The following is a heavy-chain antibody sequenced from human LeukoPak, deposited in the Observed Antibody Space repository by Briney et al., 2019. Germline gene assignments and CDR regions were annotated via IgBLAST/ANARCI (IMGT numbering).Heavy chain of an antibody. J-gene: IGHJ6*03. Sequence: PWGSLRLSCAASGFTFSDYYMSWIRQAPGKGLEWVSYISSSGSTIYYADSVKGRFTISRDNAKNSLYLQMNSLRAEDTAVYYCARGGRELDYYYYYMDVWGKGTTVTVSS. CDR1: GFTFSDYY. D-gene: IGHD1-26*01. CDR2: ISSSGSTI. V-gene: IGHV3-11*01. CDR3: ARGGRELDYYYYYMDV.